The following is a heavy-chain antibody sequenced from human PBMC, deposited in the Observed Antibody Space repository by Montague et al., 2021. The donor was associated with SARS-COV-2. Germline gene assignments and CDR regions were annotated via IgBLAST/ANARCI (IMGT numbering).Heavy chain of an antibody. V-gene: IGHV4-34*01. CDR1: GGSFNDYY. D-gene: IGHD4-11*01. Sequence: SETLSLTCAVYGGSFNDYYWTWIRQPPGKGLEWIGEITHSGGTNYNPSLQNRVAMSVDTSKNQFSLKLTSVTAADAATYYCARGPVTAFAILLVFPAAGALDFWGRGTTVTVSS. CDR2: ITHSGGT. J-gene: IGHJ3*01. CDR3: ARGPVTAFAILLVFPAAGALDF.